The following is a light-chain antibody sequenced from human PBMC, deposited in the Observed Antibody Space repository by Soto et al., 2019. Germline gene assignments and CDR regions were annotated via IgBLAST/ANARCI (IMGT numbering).Light chain of an antibody. J-gene: IGKJ3*01. CDR3: QQANKFPFT. CDR2: AAS. CDR1: QDINTW. V-gene: IGKV1-12*01. Sequence: DLQMTQSPSSVSASLGDRVTITCRASQDINTWLAWYQQKPGKAPTLLIFAASNLQSGVPSRFSGSGSGTDFALTISNLQPEDFATYYCQQANKFPFTFGPGTRVDIK.